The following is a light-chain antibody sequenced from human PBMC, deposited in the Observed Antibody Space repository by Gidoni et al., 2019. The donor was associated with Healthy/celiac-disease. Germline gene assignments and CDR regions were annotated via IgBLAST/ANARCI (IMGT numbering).Light chain of an antibody. V-gene: IGLV1-40*01. CDR3: QSYDSSLSGSNV. J-gene: IGLJ1*01. Sequence: QSVLTQPPSLSGAPGPRVTISCTGSSSNIGAGYDVHWYQQLPGTAPKLLIYGNNNRPPGVPDRFSGSKSGTSDSLAITGLQAGDEADYYCQSYDSSLSGSNVFGTGTKVTVL. CDR1: SSNIGAGYD. CDR2: GNN.